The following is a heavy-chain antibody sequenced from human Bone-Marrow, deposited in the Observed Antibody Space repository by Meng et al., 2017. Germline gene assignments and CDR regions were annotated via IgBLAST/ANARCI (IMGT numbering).Heavy chain of an antibody. CDR3: AHSGGYDFEGWFDP. D-gene: IGHD5-12*01. Sequence: QITLKESGPTLVKHTQTLTLTVTFSGFSLSPSGVGVGWIRQPPGKALEWLALIYWDDDKRYSPSLKSRLTITKDTSKNQVVLTMTNMDPVDTATYYCAHSGGYDFEGWFDPWGQGTLVTVSS. CDR2: IYWDDDK. CDR1: GFSLSPSGVG. J-gene: IGHJ5*02. V-gene: IGHV2-5*02.